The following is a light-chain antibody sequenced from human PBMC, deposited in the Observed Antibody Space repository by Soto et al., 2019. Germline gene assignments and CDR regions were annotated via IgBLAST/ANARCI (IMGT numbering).Light chain of an antibody. CDR1: QPISSW. CDR2: PAS. V-gene: IGKV1-12*01. CDR3: QQGYNFPRA. Sequence: DIQMTQSPSSISASVGDRVTITCRASQPISSWLAWYQQVPGQAPYLLIYPASTLQSGVPSRFSGSGSGTDFTLTINSLQPEDFATYFCQQGYNFPRAFGQGTKVGIK. J-gene: IGKJ1*01.